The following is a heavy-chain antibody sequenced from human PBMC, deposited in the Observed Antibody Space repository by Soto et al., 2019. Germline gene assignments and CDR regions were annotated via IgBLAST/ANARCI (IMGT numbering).Heavy chain of an antibody. CDR2: IYSGGST. V-gene: IGHV3-66*01. Sequence: GGSLRLSCAASGFTVSSNYMSWVRQAPGKGLEWVSVIYSGGSTYYADSVKGRFTISRDNSKNTLYLQMNSLRAEDTAVYYCARDGGQGTHGQTYYDFWSGYWSPNRRYYMDVWGKGTTVTVSS. J-gene: IGHJ6*03. D-gene: IGHD3-3*01. CDR3: ARDGGQGTHGQTYYDFWSGYWSPNRRYYMDV. CDR1: GFTVSSNY.